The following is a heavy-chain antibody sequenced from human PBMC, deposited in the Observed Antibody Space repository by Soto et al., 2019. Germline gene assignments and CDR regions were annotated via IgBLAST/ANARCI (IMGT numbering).Heavy chain of an antibody. Sequence: GGSLRLSCTTSGFTFNNYAMNWVRQAPGKGLEWVSFISGSGGSAYYADSVQGRFTISRDNSRNTLYLQMNSLRAEDTAIYSCVREGGGRYSPGSFDLWGRGTKVTVSS. CDR2: ISGSGGSA. D-gene: IGHD6-19*01. J-gene: IGHJ3*01. V-gene: IGHV3-23*01. CDR1: GFTFNNYA. CDR3: VREGGGRYSPGSFDL.